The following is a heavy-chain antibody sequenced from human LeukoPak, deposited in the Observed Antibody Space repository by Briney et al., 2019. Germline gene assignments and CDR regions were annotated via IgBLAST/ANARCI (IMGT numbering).Heavy chain of an antibody. J-gene: IGHJ6*01. V-gene: IGHV1-18*01. CDR3: ARDGGATGYYHGMDV. CDR2: ISAYNGNT. Sequence: ASVTVSCKASGYTFTSYGISWVRQAPGQGLEWMGWISAYNGNTNYAQKLQGRVTMTTDTSTSTAYMELRSLRSDDTAVYYCARDGGATGYYHGMDVWGQGTTVTVSS. D-gene: IGHD2-21*01. CDR1: GYTFTSYG.